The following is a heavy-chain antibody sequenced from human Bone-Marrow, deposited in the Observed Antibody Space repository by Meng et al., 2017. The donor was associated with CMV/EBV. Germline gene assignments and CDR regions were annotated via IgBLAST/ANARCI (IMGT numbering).Heavy chain of an antibody. J-gene: IGHJ4*02. D-gene: IGHD3-22*01. CDR2: ISGSGGST. CDR1: GFTFSSYA. CDR3: AKVPLYYDSSGLFDY. V-gene: IGHV3-23*01. Sequence: SGFTFSSYAMSWVRQAPGKGLEWVSAISGSGGSTYYADSVKGRFTIPRDNSKNTLYLQMNSLRAEDTAVYYCAKVPLYYDSSGLFDYWGQGTLVTVSS.